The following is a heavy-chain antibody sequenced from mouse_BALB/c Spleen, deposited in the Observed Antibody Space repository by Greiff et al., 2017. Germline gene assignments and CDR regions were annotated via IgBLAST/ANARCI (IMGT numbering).Heavy chain of an antibody. J-gene: IGHJ2*01. CDR2: ISIYYDNT. Sequence: VHLVESGPELVRPGESVKISCEASGYTFTDYAMHWVKQSHAKSLEWIGVISIYYDNTNYNQKFKGKATFTVDTSSSTAYMQFNSLTSEDSAVYYCARSGYGNYEPAYWGQGTTLTVSA. CDR3: ARSGYGNYEPAY. CDR1: GYTFTDYA. V-gene: IGHV1-67*01. D-gene: IGHD2-10*02.